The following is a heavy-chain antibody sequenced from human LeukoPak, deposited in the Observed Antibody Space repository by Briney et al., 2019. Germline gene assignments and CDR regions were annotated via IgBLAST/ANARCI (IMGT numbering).Heavy chain of an antibody. CDR3: ARGLHSTTVTTEPDY. D-gene: IGHD4-17*01. Sequence: GGSLRLSCAASGFTFSSYAMHWVRQAPGKGLEWVAVISYDGSNKYYADSVKGRFTISRDNSKNTLYLQMNSLRAEDTAVYYCARGLHSTTVTTEPDYWGQGTLVTVS. CDR1: GFTFSSYA. J-gene: IGHJ4*02. V-gene: IGHV3-30-3*01. CDR2: ISYDGSNK.